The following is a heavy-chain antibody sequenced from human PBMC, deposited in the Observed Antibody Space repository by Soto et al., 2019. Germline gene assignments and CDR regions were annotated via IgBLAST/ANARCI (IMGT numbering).Heavy chain of an antibody. Sequence: LRLSCAASGFTFSSYGMHWVRQAPGKGLEWVAVISYDGSNKYYADSVKGRFTISRDNSKNTLYLQMNSLRAEDTAVYYCAKEAQYSSGWSTPYYFDYWGQGTLVTVSS. CDR3: AKEAQYSSGWSTPYYFDY. CDR1: GFTFSSYG. V-gene: IGHV3-30*18. J-gene: IGHJ4*02. D-gene: IGHD6-19*01. CDR2: ISYDGSNK.